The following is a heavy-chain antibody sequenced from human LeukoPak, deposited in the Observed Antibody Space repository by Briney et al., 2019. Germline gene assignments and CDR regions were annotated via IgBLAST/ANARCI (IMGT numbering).Heavy chain of an antibody. J-gene: IGHJ3*02. CDR3: AKVKATGGGAFDI. V-gene: IGHV3-21*01. Sequence: GGSLRLSCAASGFAVSTYGMTWVRQAPGKGLEWVSSISSSGTSIYYAESVRGRFTISRDNAKDSLYLQMNSLRAEDTAVYYCAKVKATGGGAFDIWGQGATVTVSS. CDR2: ISSSGTSI. D-gene: IGHD1-14*01. CDR1: GFAVSTYG.